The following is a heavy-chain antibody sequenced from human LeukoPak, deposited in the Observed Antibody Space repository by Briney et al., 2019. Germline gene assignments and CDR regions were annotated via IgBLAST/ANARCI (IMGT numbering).Heavy chain of an antibody. CDR3: AKDASQYYYYGMDV. CDR2: ISGSGGST. Sequence: PGGSLRLSCAASGFTFSSYAMSWVRQAPGKGLEWVSAISGSGGSTYYADSVKGRFTISRDNSKNTLYLQMDSLRAEDTAVYYCAKDASQYYYYGMDVWGQGTTVTVSS. V-gene: IGHV3-23*01. CDR1: GFTFSSYA. J-gene: IGHJ6*02.